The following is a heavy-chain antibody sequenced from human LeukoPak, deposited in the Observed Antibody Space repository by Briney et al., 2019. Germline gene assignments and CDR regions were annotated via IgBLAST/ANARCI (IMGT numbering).Heavy chain of an antibody. Sequence: SETLSLTCSVSGGSIGSLYWSWIRQPPGKGLEWIGYIYYTGSTNYNPSLKSRVTMFVDIYKNQFSLRLSSVTAADTAVYYCARHGLYQDYGCWGQGILVTVSS. D-gene: IGHD3-16*01. CDR1: GGSIGSLY. V-gene: IGHV4-59*08. J-gene: IGHJ4*02. CDR2: IYYTGST. CDR3: ARHGLYQDYGC.